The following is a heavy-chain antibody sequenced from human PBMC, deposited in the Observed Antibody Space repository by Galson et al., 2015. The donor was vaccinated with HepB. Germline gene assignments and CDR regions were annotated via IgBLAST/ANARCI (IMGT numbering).Heavy chain of an antibody. Sequence: QSGAEVKKPGESLRISCKASGYRFTTYWISWVRQMPGKGLEWMGRIDPSDSYTYYSPSFQGHVTISADKSISTAYLQWSSLKASDTAMYYCARLGGRDGYSDAFDIWGQGTMVTVSS. J-gene: IGHJ3*02. D-gene: IGHD5-24*01. CDR1: GYRFTTYW. CDR2: IDPSDSYT. V-gene: IGHV5-10-1*01. CDR3: ARLGGRDGYSDAFDI.